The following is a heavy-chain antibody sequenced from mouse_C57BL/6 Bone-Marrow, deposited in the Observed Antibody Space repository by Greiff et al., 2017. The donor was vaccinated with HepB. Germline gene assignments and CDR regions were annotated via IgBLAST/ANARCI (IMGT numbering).Heavy chain of an antibody. CDR2: IDPENGDT. J-gene: IGHJ3*01. V-gene: IGHV14-4*01. CDR1: GFNIKDDY. D-gene: IGHD4-1*01. CDR3: LTGTWFAY. Sequence: VQLQQSGAELVRPGASVKLSCTASGFNIKDDYMHWVKQRPEQGLEWIGWIDPENGDTEYASKFQGKATITADTSSNTAYLQLSSLTSEDTAVYYSLTGTWFAYWGQGTLVTVSA.